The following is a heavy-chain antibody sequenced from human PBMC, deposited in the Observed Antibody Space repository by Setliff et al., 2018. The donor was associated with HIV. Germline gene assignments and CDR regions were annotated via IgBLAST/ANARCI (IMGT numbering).Heavy chain of an antibody. CDR1: GGSLSGYH. CDR3: ARQGAVTGHSFDY. V-gene: IGHV4-34*01. Sequence: ASETLSLTCAVYGGSLSGYHWSWIRQSPEKGLEWIGEINHSGSTNYNPSLKSRVTMSVDTSKNQFSLRLSHVTAADTAVYYCARQGAVTGHSFDYWGQGALVTVSS. CDR2: INHSGST. J-gene: IGHJ4*02. D-gene: IGHD6-19*01.